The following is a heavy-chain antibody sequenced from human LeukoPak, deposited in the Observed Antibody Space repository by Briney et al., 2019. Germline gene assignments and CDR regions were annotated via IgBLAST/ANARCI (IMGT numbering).Heavy chain of an antibody. Sequence: PGGSLRLSCAASGFTFSSYGMHWVRQAPGKGLEWVAVIWYDGSNKYYADSVKGRFTISRDNSKNTLYLQMNSLRAEDTAVYYCARSNAANWGSLDYWGQGTLVTVSS. V-gene: IGHV3-33*01. J-gene: IGHJ4*02. D-gene: IGHD7-27*01. CDR2: IWYDGSNK. CDR3: ARSNAANWGSLDY. CDR1: GFTFSSYG.